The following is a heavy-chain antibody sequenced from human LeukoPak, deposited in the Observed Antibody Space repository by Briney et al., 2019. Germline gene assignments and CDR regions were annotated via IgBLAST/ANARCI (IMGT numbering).Heavy chain of an antibody. CDR3: ARSGSDFDY. Sequence: GGSLRLSCAASGFTFSSYGMSWVRQAPGKGLEWVSGISGSGGSTYYADSVTGRFTISRDNSKNTLYLQMDSLRAEDTAVYYCARSGSDFDYWGQGTLVTVSS. CDR1: GFTFSSYG. CDR2: ISGSGGST. V-gene: IGHV3-23*01. J-gene: IGHJ4*02. D-gene: IGHD1-26*01.